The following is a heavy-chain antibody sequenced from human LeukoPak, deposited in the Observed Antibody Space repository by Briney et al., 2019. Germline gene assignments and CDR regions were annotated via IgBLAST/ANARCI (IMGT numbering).Heavy chain of an antibody. CDR1: GFTFSSYS. D-gene: IGHD3-22*01. V-gene: IGHV3-48*04. Sequence: GGSLRLSCAASGFTFSSYSMNWVRQAPGKGLEWVSYISSSSSTIYYADSVKGRFTISRDNAKNSLYLQMNSLRAEDTAVYYCASQGYYDSSGQHWYFDLWGRGTLVTVSS. CDR3: ASQGYYDSSGQHWYFDL. J-gene: IGHJ2*01. CDR2: ISSSSSTI.